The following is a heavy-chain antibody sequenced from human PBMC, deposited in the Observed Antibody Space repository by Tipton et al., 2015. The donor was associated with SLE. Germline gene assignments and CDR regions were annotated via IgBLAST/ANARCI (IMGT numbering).Heavy chain of an antibody. V-gene: IGHV4-30-2*01. J-gene: IGHJ6*02. CDR1: GGSVSSGSSS. Sequence: TLSLTCAVSGGSVSSGSSSWSWIRQPPGKGLEWIGHIYHSGSTYYNPSLKSRVSISLDRSKNQFSLNLYSVTAADTAVYYCARGSRGVGFDVWGHGTTVIVSS. CDR3: ARGSRGVGFDV. CDR2: IYHSGST. D-gene: IGHD3-10*01.